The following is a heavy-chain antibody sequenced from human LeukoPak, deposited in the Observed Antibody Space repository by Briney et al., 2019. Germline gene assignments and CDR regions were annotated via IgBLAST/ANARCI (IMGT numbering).Heavy chain of an antibody. Sequence: GGSLRLSCAASGFTFSSYAMSWVRQAPGKGLEWVSAISGSGGSTYYADSVKGRFTISRDNSKNTLYLQMNSLRAEDTAVYYCAKDNPGNILTPLPIDYWGQGTLVTVSS. CDR1: GFTFSSYA. V-gene: IGHV3-23*01. D-gene: IGHD3-9*01. CDR2: ISGSGGST. CDR3: AKDNPGNILTPLPIDY. J-gene: IGHJ4*02.